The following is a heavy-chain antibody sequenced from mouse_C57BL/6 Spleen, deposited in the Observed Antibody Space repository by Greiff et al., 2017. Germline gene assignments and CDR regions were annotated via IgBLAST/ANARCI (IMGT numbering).Heavy chain of an antibody. V-gene: IGHV1-69*01. J-gene: IGHJ1*03. CDR2: IDPSDSYT. CDR3: ARGEGRRYFDV. Sequence: QVQLKQPGAELVMPGASVKLSCKASGYTFTSYWMHWVKQRPGQGLEWIGEIDPSDSYTNYNQKFKGKSTLTVDKSSSTAYMQLSSLTSEDSAVYYCARGEGRRYFDVWGTGTTVTVSS. CDR1: GYTFTSYW.